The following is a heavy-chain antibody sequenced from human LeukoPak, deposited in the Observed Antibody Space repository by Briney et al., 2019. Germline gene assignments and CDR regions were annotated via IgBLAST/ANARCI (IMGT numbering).Heavy chain of an antibody. J-gene: IGHJ4*02. CDR1: GGSISRYY. D-gene: IGHD3-22*01. V-gene: IGHV4-59*01. CDR2: ISYSGST. CDR3: AGWAYDSSGYRLDY. Sequence: SETLSLTCAVSGGSISRYYWTWIRQPPGKALEWIGYISYSGSTNYNPSLKGRVTVSVDTSKNQFSLKLSSVTAADTAMYYCAGWAYDSSGYRLDYWGQGTLVTVSS.